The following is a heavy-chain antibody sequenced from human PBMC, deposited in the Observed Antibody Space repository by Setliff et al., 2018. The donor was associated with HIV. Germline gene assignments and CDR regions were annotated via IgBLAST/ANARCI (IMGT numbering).Heavy chain of an antibody. Sequence: PSETLSLTCTVSGGSISRDSFYWGWFRQPPGEDLEWIGSIYYSGTTYYAPSLETRLTISVDTSTNQFSLKLTSVTAADTAMYFCAGDSGYPSNWFDPWGQGILVTV. J-gene: IGHJ5*02. CDR1: GGSISRDSFY. CDR2: IYYSGTT. D-gene: IGHD3-22*01. CDR3: AGDSGYPSNWFDP. V-gene: IGHV4-39*02.